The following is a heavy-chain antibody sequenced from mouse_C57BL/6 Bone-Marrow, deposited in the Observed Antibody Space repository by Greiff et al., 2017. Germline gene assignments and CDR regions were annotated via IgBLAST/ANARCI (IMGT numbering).Heavy chain of an antibody. Sequence: VQLQQPGAELVKPGASVKLSCTASGFNITDYYMHWVKQRTEQGLEWIGRIDPADGDTKYAPKFQGKDTITADTSSNTAYLQLSSLTSEDTAVYYCATSYYKHYWGQGTTLTVSS. CDR2: IDPADGDT. CDR1: GFNITDYY. V-gene: IGHV14-2*01. CDR3: ATSYYKHY. D-gene: IGHD2-12*01. J-gene: IGHJ2*01.